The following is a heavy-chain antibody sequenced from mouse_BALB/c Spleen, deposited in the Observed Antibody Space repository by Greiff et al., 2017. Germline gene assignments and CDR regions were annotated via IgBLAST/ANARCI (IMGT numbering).Heavy chain of an antibody. CDR1: GFTFSDYG. CDR3: ARELNYYAMDY. CDR2: ISNLAYSI. J-gene: IGHJ4*01. V-gene: IGHV5-15*02. Sequence: EVQRVESGGGLVQPGGSRKLSCAASGFTFSDYGMAWVRQAPGKGPEWVAFISNLAYSIYYADTVTGRFTISRENAKNTLYLEMSSLRSEDTAMYYCARELNYYAMDYWGQGTSVTVSS.